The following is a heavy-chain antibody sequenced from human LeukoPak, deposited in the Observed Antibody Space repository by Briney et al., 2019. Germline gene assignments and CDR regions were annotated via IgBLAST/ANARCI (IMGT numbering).Heavy chain of an antibody. CDR1: GGSISSYY. V-gene: IGHV4-4*07. CDR2: MHSSGST. J-gene: IGHJ4*02. CDR3: AREAFHYGRGSHDY. D-gene: IGHD3-10*01. Sequence: PSETLSLTCTVSGGSISSYYWSWIRQPAGKGLEWIGRMHSSGSTNYNPSIKSRVTMSLDTSKNQFSLKVDSVTAADTAMYYCAREAFHYGRGSHDYWGRGTLVAASS.